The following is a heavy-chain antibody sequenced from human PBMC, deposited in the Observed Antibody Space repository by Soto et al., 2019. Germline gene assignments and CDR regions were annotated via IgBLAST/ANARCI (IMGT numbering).Heavy chain of an antibody. V-gene: IGHV3-33*01. J-gene: IGHJ4*02. CDR1: GFTFSTYG. CDR3: ARTTVTTHGEIDY. D-gene: IGHD4-17*01. CDR2: IWYDGSNK. Sequence: GGSLRLSCAASGFTFSTYGFHWVRQAPCKGLEWVALIWYDGSNKYYADSVKGRFTISRDNSKSTVYLQMNSLGAEDTAVYYCARTTVTTHGEIDYWGQGTLVTVSS.